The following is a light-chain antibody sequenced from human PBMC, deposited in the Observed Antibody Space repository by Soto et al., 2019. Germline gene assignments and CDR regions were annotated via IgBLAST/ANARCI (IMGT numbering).Light chain of an antibody. CDR2: EVN. CDR3: SSYTGSNNVV. Sequence: QSALTQPPSASGSPGQSVTISCTGASSDVGGYSYVSWYQQHPGKAPKLMIYEVNKRPSGVPDRFSGSKSVNTASLTVSGLQAEDEADYYCSSYTGSNNVVFGGGTKLTVL. CDR1: SSDVGGYSY. V-gene: IGLV2-8*01. J-gene: IGLJ2*01.